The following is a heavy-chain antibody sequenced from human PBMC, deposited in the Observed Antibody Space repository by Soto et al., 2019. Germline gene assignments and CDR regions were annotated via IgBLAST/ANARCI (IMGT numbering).Heavy chain of an antibody. Sequence: GGSLRLSCAASGFTFSSYGMHWVRQAPGKGLEWVAVISYDGSNKYYADSVKGRFTISRDNSKNTLYLQMNSLRAEDTAVYYCAKVSFADYYYGMDVWGQGTMVTVSS. CDR1: GFTFSSYG. J-gene: IGHJ6*02. CDR3: AKVSFADYYYGMDV. V-gene: IGHV3-30*18. CDR2: ISYDGSNK.